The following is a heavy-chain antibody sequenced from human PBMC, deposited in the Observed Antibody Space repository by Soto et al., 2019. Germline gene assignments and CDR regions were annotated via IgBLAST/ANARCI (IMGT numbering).Heavy chain of an antibody. V-gene: IGHV4-39*01. Sequence: SETLSLSCTVSGGSISSNLYYWGWIRQPPGKGLQWIGNIYYRGSTNYNPSLKSPVTISVDTSKNQFSLKLSSVTAADTAVYYCARQTDDSYNFNAFDIWGQGTMVT. D-gene: IGHD3-3*01. CDR3: ARQTDDSYNFNAFDI. CDR2: IYYRGST. CDR1: GGSISSNLYY. J-gene: IGHJ3*02.